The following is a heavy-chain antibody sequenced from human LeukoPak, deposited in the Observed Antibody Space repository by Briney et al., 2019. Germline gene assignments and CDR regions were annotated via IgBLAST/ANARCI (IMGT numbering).Heavy chain of an antibody. CDR1: GGSISSYY. J-gene: IGHJ4*02. Sequence: SETLSLTCTVSGGSISSYYWSWIRQPPGKGLEWIGYIYYSGSTNYNPSLKSRVTISVDTSKNQFSLKLSSVTAADTAVYYCARGRGYCSGGSCNGGYWGQGTLVTVSS. CDR2: IYYSGST. CDR3: ARGRGYCSGGSCNGGY. V-gene: IGHV4-59*08. D-gene: IGHD2-15*01.